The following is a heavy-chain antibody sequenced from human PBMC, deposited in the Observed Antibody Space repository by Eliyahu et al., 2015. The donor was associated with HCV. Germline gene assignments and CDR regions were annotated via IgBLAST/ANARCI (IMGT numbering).Heavy chain of an antibody. V-gene: IGHV3-53*01. Sequence: EVQLVESGGGLIQPGGSLXLSCAASGFTXSSNYMSWVRQAPGKGLGWGSVIYSGGSTYYADSVKGRFTISRDNSKNTLYLQMNSLRAEDTAVYYCATYDYVWGSPSDYWGQGTLVSVSS. CDR3: ATYDYVWGSPSDY. CDR1: GFTXSSNY. D-gene: IGHD3-16*01. J-gene: IGHJ4*02. CDR2: IYSGGST.